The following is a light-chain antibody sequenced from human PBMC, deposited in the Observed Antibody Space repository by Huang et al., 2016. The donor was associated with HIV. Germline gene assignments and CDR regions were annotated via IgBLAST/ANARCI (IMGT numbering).Light chain of an antibody. J-gene: IGKJ1*01. CDR1: QNIISS. CDR2: GAS. CDR3: QQYISYPWT. Sequence: DIQMTQSPSSLSASVGDRVTITCRATQNIISSLAWYQQKPGKAPILLIYGASSLESGVPSRFSGNGSGTEFTLTITSLQPDNFATYYCQQYISYPWTFGQGTKVEIK. V-gene: IGKV1-5*01.